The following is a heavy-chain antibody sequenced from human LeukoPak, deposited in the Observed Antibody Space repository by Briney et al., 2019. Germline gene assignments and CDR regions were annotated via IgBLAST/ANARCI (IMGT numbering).Heavy chain of an antibody. J-gene: IGHJ4*02. CDR1: GFTFSSYS. CDR2: ISSSSSYI. Sequence: GGSLRLPCAASGFTFSSYSMNWVRQAPGKGLEWVSSISSSSSYIYYADSVKGRFTISRDNAKNSLYLQMNSLRAEDMAFYYCAKDIGQQLVRSLGFDYWGQGTLVTVSS. CDR3: AKDIGQQLVRSLGFDY. V-gene: IGHV3-21*04. D-gene: IGHD6-6*01.